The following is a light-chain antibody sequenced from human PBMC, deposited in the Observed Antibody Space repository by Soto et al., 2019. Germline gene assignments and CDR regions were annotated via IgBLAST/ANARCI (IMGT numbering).Light chain of an antibody. CDR3: QQYNSWPPIT. CDR1: ESVSRN. Sequence: VVMTQSPATLSVSPWERATLSCRASESVSRNLAWYQQKPGQAPRLLIYGASTRATGIPDRFSGGGSGTEFTLTISSLQSEDFVVYYCQQYNSWPPITFGQGTRLEIK. CDR2: GAS. J-gene: IGKJ5*01. V-gene: IGKV3-15*01.